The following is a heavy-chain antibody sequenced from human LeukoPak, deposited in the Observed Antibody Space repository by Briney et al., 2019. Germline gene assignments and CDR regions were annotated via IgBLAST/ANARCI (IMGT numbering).Heavy chain of an antibody. Sequence: PSETLSLTCTVSGGSISSYYWSWIRQPPGKGLEWIGYIYYSGSTNYNPSLKSRVTISVDTSKNQFSLKLSSVTAADTAVYYCARRPGIAAATNWFDPWGQGTLVTVSS. V-gene: IGHV4-59*01. CDR2: IYYSGST. D-gene: IGHD6-13*01. J-gene: IGHJ5*02. CDR1: GGSISSYY. CDR3: ARRPGIAAATNWFDP.